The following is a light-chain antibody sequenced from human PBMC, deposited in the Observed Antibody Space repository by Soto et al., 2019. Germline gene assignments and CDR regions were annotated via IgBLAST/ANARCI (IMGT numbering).Light chain of an antibody. J-gene: IGLJ3*02. CDR3: TSYAGSNNLV. Sequence: QSVLTQPPAASGSPGQSVTISCTGTSSHIGGYNYVSWYQQHPGKAPKLIIYEVSKRPSGVPDRFSGSKSGNTASLTVSGLQAEDEADYYCTSYAGSNNLVFAGGTKVTVL. CDR2: EVS. CDR1: SSHIGGYNY. V-gene: IGLV2-8*01.